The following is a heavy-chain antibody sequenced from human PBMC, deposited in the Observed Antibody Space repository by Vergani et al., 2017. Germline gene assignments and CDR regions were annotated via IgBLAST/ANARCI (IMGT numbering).Heavy chain of an antibody. CDR3: ARDMYNWNYDYYYYGMDV. J-gene: IGHJ6*02. CDR2: INSDGSST. V-gene: IGHV3-74*01. D-gene: IGHD1-7*01. CDR1: GFTFSSYA. Sequence: VQLVETGGGVVQPGRSLRLSCAASGFTFSSYAMHWVRQAPGKGLEWVSRINSDGSSTSYADSVKGRFTISRDNAKNTLYLQMNSLRAEDTAVYYCARDMYNWNYDYYYYGMDVWGQGTTVTVSS.